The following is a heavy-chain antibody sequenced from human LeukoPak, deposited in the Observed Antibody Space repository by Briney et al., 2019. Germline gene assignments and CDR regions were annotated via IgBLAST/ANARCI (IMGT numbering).Heavy chain of an antibody. J-gene: IGHJ4*02. CDR1: GYSFTSYW. D-gene: IGHD6-13*01. V-gene: IGHV5-51*01. CDR3: ARRIAAAEMIDY. CDR2: ISPGDSGT. Sequence: NRGESLKISCKGSGYSFTSYWIGWVRQMPGKGLEWMGIISPGDSGTRYSPSFQGQVTISADKSISTAYLQWSSLKASDTAMYYCARRIAAAEMIDYWGQGTLVTVSS.